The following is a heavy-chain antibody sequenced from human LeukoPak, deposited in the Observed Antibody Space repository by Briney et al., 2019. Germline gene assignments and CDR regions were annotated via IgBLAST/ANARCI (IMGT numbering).Heavy chain of an antibody. V-gene: IGHV1-18*01. CDR3: ARVAGVTYNYFDY. D-gene: IGHD2-21*02. J-gene: IGHJ4*02. CDR1: GYTFITYG. Sequence: ASVKVSCKATGYTFITYGITRVRQAPGQGLEWMGWITPYNGDTNYAQNLQDRVTMTTDTSTSTAYMELRSLRSDDTAVYFCARVAGVTYNYFDYWGQGTLVTVSS. CDR2: ITPYNGDT.